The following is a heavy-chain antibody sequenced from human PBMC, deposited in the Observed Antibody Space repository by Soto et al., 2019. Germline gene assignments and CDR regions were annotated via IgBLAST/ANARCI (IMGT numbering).Heavy chain of an antibody. CDR3: ARVRGDGIYGMDV. J-gene: IGHJ6*02. CDR1: GFTFSSYG. D-gene: IGHD3-10*01. Sequence: QVQLVESGGGVVQPGRSLRLSCAASGFTFSSYGMHWVRHAPGKGLEWVAVIWYDGSNKYYADSVKGRFTISRDNSKNTLYLQMNSLRAEDTAVYYCARVRGDGIYGMDVWGQGTTVTVSS. CDR2: IWYDGSNK. V-gene: IGHV3-33*01.